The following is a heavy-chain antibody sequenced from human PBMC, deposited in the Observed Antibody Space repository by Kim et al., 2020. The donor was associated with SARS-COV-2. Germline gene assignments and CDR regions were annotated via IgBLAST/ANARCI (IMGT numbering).Heavy chain of an antibody. J-gene: IGHJ4*02. Sequence: ASVKVSCKASGYTFTGYYMHWVRQAPGQGLEWMGWINPNSGGTNYAQKFQGRVTMTRDTSISTAYMELSRLRSDDTAVYYCARDRAYCGGDCYFDYWGQGTLVTVSS. V-gene: IGHV1-2*02. CDR2: INPNSGGT. CDR3: ARDRAYCGGDCYFDY. CDR1: GYTFTGYY. D-gene: IGHD2-21*02.